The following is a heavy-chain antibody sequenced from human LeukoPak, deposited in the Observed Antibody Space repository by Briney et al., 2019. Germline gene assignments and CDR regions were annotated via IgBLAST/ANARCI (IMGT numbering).Heavy chain of an antibody. CDR3: ARAATVTAESAFGY. J-gene: IGHJ4*02. CDR2: INPSGGST. Sequence: GASVKVSCKASGYTFTSYDINWVRQAPGQGLEWMGIINPSGGSTSYAQKFQGRVTMTRDVSASTVYMELSSLKSEDTAVYYCARAATVTAESAFGYWGQGTLVTVSS. V-gene: IGHV1-46*01. D-gene: IGHD4-17*01. CDR1: GYTFTSYD.